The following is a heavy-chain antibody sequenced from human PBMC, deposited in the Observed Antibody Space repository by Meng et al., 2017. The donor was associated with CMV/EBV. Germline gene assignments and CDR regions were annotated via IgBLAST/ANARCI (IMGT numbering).Heavy chain of an antibody. V-gene: IGHV1-18*01. J-gene: IGHJ6*02. CDR2: ISAYNGNT. CDR1: GYTFTSYG. Sequence: ASVTVSCKASGYTFTSYGISWVRQAPGQGLEWMGWISAYNGNTNYAQKLQGRVTMTTDTSTSTAYMELRSLRSDDTAVYYCARDKGRIAAAGTGMEGYYYGMDVWGQGTTVTVSS. CDR3: ARDKGRIAAAGTGMEGYYYGMDV. D-gene: IGHD6-13*01.